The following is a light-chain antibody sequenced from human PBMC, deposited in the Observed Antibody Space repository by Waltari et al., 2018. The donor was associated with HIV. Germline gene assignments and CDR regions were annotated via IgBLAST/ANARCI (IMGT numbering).Light chain of an antibody. CDR3: QQYGSSPWT. CDR1: QSVSSSY. CDR2: GAS. V-gene: IGKV3-20*01. J-gene: IGKJ1*01. Sequence: TQSPGTLSLSPGERATLSCRASQSVSSSYLAWDQQKPGQAPRLLIYGASSRATGIPDRFSGSGSGTDFTLTISRLEPEDFAVYYCQQYGSSPWTFGQGTKVEIK.